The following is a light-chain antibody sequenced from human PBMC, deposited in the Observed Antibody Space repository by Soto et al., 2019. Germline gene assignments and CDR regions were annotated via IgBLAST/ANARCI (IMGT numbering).Light chain of an antibody. CDR3: AAWDDSLNGYG. J-gene: IGLJ1*01. CDR1: SSNIGNNA. V-gene: IGLV1-36*01. Sequence: QSVLTQTPSVSEAPRQRVTISCSGSSSNIGNNAVNWYQQLPGKAPKLLIYYDDLLPSGVSDRFSGSKSGTSASLAISGLQSEDEADYYCAAWDDSLNGYGFGTGTKVTVL. CDR2: YDD.